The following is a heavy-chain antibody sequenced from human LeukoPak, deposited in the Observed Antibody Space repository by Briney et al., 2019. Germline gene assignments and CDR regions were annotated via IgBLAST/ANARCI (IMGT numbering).Heavy chain of an antibody. CDR3: ARGDILTGYYPPDY. Sequence: GGSLRLSCAASGFTFSSYSMNWVRQAPGKGLEWVSYISSRSTTIYYADSVKGRFTISRDNSKNTLYLQMNSLRAEDTAVYYCARGDILTGYYPPDYWGQGTLVTVSS. V-gene: IGHV3-48*01. CDR1: GFTFSSYS. J-gene: IGHJ4*02. D-gene: IGHD3-9*01. CDR2: ISSRSTTI.